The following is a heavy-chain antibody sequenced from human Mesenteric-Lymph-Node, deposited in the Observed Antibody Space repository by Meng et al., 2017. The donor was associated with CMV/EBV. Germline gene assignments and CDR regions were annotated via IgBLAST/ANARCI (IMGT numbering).Heavy chain of an antibody. Sequence: QVRRQESGPGLVQPSETLSLTCTVSGGSVSSGSYYWSWIRQPPGKGLEWIGYIYYSGSTNYNPSLKSRVTISVDTSKNQFSLRLSSVTAADTAVYYCARDSELDGPFDPWGQGTLVTVSS. V-gene: IGHV4-61*01. J-gene: IGHJ5*02. D-gene: IGHD6-6*01. CDR1: GGSVSSGSYY. CDR2: IYYSGST. CDR3: ARDSELDGPFDP.